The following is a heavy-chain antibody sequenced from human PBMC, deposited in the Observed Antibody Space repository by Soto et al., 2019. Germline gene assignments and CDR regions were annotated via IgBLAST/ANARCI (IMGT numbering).Heavy chain of an antibody. CDR2: IIPFLDSA. V-gene: IGHV1-69*13. CDR3: ARDMSFEY. Sequence: SVKVSCKASGGTFSRSAISWVRQAPGQGLEWMGGIIPFLDSATYAQKSQGRLTITADESATTAYMELTSLKSDDTALYYCARDMSFEYWGQGTPVTSPQ. CDR1: GGTFSRSA. D-gene: IGHD3-10*02. J-gene: IGHJ4*02.